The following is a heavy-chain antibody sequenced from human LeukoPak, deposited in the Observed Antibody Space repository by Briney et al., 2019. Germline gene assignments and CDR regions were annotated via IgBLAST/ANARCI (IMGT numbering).Heavy chain of an antibody. V-gene: IGHV4-4*07. Sequence: PSETLSLTCTVSGGSISSYYWSWIRQPAGKGLEWIGRIYTSGSTNYNPSLKSRVTMSVDTSKNQFSLKLSSVTAADTAVYYCARVIAAAGPYYYYYMDVWGKGTTVTVSS. CDR3: ARVIAAAGPYYYYYMDV. D-gene: IGHD6-13*01. J-gene: IGHJ6*03. CDR1: GGSISSYY. CDR2: IYTSGST.